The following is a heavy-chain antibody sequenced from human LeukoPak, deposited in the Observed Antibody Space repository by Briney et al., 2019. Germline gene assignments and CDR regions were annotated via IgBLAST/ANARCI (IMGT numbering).Heavy chain of an antibody. CDR3: ARDDCSGGACFGYFDS. J-gene: IGHJ4*02. CDR2: MYHSGST. V-gene: IGHV4-30-2*01. D-gene: IGHD2-15*01. Sequence: SETLSLTCAVSGGSVSGGSYSWRWIRQPPGKGLEWIGYMYHSGSTYYNPSLKSRVTISIDRSKNQFSLQLSSLTAADTAVYYCARDDCSGGACFGYFDSWGQGTLVTVSS. CDR1: GGSVSGGSYS.